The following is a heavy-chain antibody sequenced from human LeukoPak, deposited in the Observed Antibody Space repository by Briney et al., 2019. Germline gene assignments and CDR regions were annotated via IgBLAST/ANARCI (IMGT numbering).Heavy chain of an antibody. V-gene: IGHV1-2*02. CDR3: CITMVRGVNYFDY. CDR1: GYTFTGYY. D-gene: IGHD3-10*01. CDR2: INPNSGGT. J-gene: IGHJ4*02. Sequence: ASVKVSCTASGYTFTGYYMHWVRQAPGQGLEWMGWINPNSGGTNYAQKFQGRVTMARDTSISTAYMELSRLRSDDTAVYYCCITMVRGVNYFDYWGQGTLVTVSS.